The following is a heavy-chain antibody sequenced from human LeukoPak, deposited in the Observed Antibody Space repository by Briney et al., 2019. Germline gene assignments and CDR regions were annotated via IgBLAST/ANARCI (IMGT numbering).Heavy chain of an antibody. CDR1: GGSFSGYY. D-gene: IGHD1-26*01. V-gene: IGHV4-34*01. Sequence: SETLSLTCAVYGGSFSGYYWSWIRQPPGKGLEWIGSIYYSGSTYYNPSLKSRVTISVDTSKNQFSLKLSSVTAADTAVYYCARHPAELPDYWGQGTLVTVSS. CDR2: IYYSGST. CDR3: ARHPAELPDY. J-gene: IGHJ4*02.